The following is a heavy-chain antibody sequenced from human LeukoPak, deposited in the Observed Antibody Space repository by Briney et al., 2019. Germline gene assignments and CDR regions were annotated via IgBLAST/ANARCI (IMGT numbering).Heavy chain of an antibody. J-gene: IGHJ6*02. Sequence: PGGSLRLSCAASGFTFSSYEMNWVRQAPGKGLEWVSYISSGTTIYYADSVKGRFTISRDNAKNSLYLQMNSLRAEDTAVYYCAREVSLDYYYYGMDVWGQGTTVTVSS. V-gene: IGHV3-48*03. CDR2: ISSGTTI. CDR3: AREVSLDYYYYGMDV. CDR1: GFTFSSYE.